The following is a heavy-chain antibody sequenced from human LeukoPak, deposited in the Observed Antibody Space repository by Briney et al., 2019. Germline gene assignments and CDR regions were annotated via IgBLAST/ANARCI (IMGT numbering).Heavy chain of an antibody. J-gene: IGHJ3*02. CDR3: AREEWELPHAFDI. V-gene: IGHV3-33*01. Sequence: GGSLRLSCAASGFTFSSYGMHWVRQAPGKGLEWVAVIWYDGSNKYYADSVKGRFTIPRDNSKNTLYLQMNSLRAEDTAVYYCAREEWELPHAFDIWGQGTMVTVSS. CDR1: GFTFSSYG. CDR2: IWYDGSNK. D-gene: IGHD1-26*01.